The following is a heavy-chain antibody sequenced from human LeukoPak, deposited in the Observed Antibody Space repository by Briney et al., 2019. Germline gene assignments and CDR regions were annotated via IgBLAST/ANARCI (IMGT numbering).Heavy chain of an antibody. D-gene: IGHD3-10*01. Sequence: ASVKVSCKASGYTFTSYGISWVRQAPGQGLEWMGWMNPNSGNTGYAQKFQGRVTMTRNTSISTAYMELSSLRSEDTAVYYCARARPWFGELLPDYWGQGTLVTVSS. V-gene: IGHV1-8*02. CDR1: GYTFTSYG. CDR2: MNPNSGNT. J-gene: IGHJ4*02. CDR3: ARARPWFGELLPDY.